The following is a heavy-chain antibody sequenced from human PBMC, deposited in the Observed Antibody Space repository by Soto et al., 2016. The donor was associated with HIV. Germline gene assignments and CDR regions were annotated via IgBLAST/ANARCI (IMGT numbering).Heavy chain of an antibody. J-gene: IGHJ4*02. Sequence: EVQLLESGGTLIQPGGSLRLTCAASGFTFSNYYMHWFRQVPGRGLVWVSRISNDGISTTYADSVKGRFTISRDNRKNTLYLQMNSLRAEDTAIYYCARDYNIRPYYFDHWGQGPWSPSPQ. V-gene: IGHV3-74*03. CDR3: ARDYNIRPYYFDH. D-gene: IGHD3-10*01. CDR1: GFTFSNYY. CDR2: ISNDGIST.